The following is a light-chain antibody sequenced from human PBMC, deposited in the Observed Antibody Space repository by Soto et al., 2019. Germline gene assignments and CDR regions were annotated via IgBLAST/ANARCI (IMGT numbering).Light chain of an antibody. J-gene: IGLJ3*02. V-gene: IGLV2-23*02. CDR2: EVN. Sequence: QSVLTQPASVSGSPGQSITISCDGSGGDVGHYDLLSWYQQIPGKAPKLIIFEVNRRPSGVSERFSGFKSGNTASLTISGLQAEYEADFFCCSYAGNGAWVFGGGTKLTVL. CDR1: GGDVGHYDL. CDR3: CSYAGNGAWV.